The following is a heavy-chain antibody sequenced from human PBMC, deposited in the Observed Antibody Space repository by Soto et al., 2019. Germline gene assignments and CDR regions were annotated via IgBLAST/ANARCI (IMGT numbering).Heavy chain of an antibody. J-gene: IGHJ4*02. V-gene: IGHV3-9*01. Sequence: LRLSCAASRFTFDDYAMHWVRQAPGKGLEWVSGISWNSGSIGYADSVKGRFTISRDNAKNSLYLQMNSLRAEDTALYYCAKETVAGTYFDYWGQGTLVTVSS. CDR2: ISWNSGSI. CDR1: RFTFDDYA. CDR3: AKETVAGTYFDY. D-gene: IGHD6-19*01.